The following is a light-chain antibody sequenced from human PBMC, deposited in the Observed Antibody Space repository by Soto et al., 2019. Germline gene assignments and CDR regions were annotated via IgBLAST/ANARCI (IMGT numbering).Light chain of an antibody. CDR3: QQYRSLPIT. Sequence: DDRITQSPSTLSASVGDKLTVTRSASQSVSGWLAWYQQKPGEAPKLLIYDASALPRGVPSRFSGCGSGTGSTHTCSTVEPEDCVVYYCQQYRSLPITFGEGTRLEIK. CDR2: DAS. J-gene: IGKJ5*01. CDR1: QSVSGW. V-gene: IGKV1-5*01.